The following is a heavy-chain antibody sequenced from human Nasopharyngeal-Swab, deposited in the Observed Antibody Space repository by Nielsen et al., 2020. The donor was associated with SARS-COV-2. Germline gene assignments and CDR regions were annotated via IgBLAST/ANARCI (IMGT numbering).Heavy chain of an antibody. J-gene: IGHJ4*02. CDR1: GFTFNTHA. D-gene: IGHD5-24*01. Sequence: GESLKISCAASGFTFNTHAMNWVRQAPGKGLEWVSYISSSGAYEQYADSVRGRFFISSDSVKSSLYLQMNSLRAEDTAVYYCARGWPDAPVPGTHSEFDYWGQGTLVTVSS. V-gene: IGHV3-21*05. CDR3: ARGWPDAPVPGTHSEFDY. CDR2: ISSSGAYE.